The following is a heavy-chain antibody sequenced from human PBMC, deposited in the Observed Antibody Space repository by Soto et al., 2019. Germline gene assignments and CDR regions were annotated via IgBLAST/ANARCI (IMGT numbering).Heavy chain of an antibody. CDR2: ISNSGSPI. D-gene: IGHD2-2*01. CDR1: GFTLSSYE. CDR3: ARGLVPANTYYYYYGLDV. Sequence: EVQLVESGGGLVQPGGSLRLSCTASGFTLSSYEVNWVRQAPGKGLEWISYISNSGSPIYYADSVKARFTISRDSAKNSLYLQMNSLRAEDTAVYYCARGLVPANTYYYYYGLDVWGQGTTVIVSS. J-gene: IGHJ6*02. V-gene: IGHV3-48*03.